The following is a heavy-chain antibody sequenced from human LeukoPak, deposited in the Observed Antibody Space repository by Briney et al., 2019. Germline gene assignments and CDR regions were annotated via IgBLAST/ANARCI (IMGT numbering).Heavy chain of an antibody. D-gene: IGHD3-10*01. J-gene: IGHJ4*02. CDR2: VYYSGST. CDR3: ARESYYGSGSYPTH. V-gene: IGHV4-4*02. Sequence: SETLSLTCVVSGGSINNNKWWSWVRQPPGKGLEWIGDVYYSGSTNYNPSLKSRDTMSVDKSKNQFSLKLNSVTAADSAVYYCARESYYGSGSYPTHWGQGTLVTVSS. CDR1: GGSINNNKW.